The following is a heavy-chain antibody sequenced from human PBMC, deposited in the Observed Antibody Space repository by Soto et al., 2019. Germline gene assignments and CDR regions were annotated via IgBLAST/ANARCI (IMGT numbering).Heavy chain of an antibody. CDR1: GYTFTSYG. D-gene: IGHD1-26*01. V-gene: IGHV1-18*01. CDR2: ISAYNGHT. J-gene: IGHJ4*02. Sequence: VTSVKVSCKASGYTFTSYGISWVRPAPGQGLERMGWISAYNGHTNYAQKLQGSVTMTTDTSTSTAYIELRSLRSDDTAVYYCARDLSSGSPDWGQGTRVTVSA. CDR3: ARDLSSGSPD.